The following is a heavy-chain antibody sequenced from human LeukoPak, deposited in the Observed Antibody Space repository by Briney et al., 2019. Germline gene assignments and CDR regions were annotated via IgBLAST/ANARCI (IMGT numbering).Heavy chain of an antibody. V-gene: IGHV1-2*06. CDR2: INPNSGGT. CDR3: ARATSSGSERVGYYFDY. Sequence: ASVKVSCKASGYTFTGYYMHWVRQAPGQGLEWMGRINPNSGGTNYAQKFQGRVTMTRDTSISTAYMELSRLRSDDTAAYYCARATSSGSERVGYYFDYWGQGTLVTVSS. J-gene: IGHJ4*02. D-gene: IGHD1-26*01. CDR1: GYTFTGYY.